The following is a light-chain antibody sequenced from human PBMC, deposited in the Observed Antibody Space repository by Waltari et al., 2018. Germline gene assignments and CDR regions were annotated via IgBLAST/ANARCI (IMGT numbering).Light chain of an antibody. CDR3: QQYDILPFT. J-gene: IGKJ3*01. CDR1: QDINIY. CDR2: DTS. V-gene: IGKV1-33*01. Sequence: DIQMTQSPSSLSASVGDRVTITCQASQDINIYLTWYQQKPGKAPKLLINDTSNLEAGVPSRFSGSGSGTHFTLTISGLQPEDFASYFCQQYDILPFTFGPGTKVEI.